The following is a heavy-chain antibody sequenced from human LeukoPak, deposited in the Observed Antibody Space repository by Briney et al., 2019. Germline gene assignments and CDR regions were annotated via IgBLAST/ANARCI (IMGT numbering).Heavy chain of an antibody. CDR3: AGAQLLQPFAY. V-gene: IGHV4-39*07. CDR1: GDSISSRHFY. Sequence: SETLSLTCAVSGDSISSRHFYWGWIRQPPGKGLESIRSVYNSGSTYYNPSLSGRVSISVDTSKSQLSLSLSSVTAADSGVYFCAGAQLLQPFAYWGQGSLVAVSS. D-gene: IGHD1-1*01. CDR2: VYNSGST. J-gene: IGHJ4*02.